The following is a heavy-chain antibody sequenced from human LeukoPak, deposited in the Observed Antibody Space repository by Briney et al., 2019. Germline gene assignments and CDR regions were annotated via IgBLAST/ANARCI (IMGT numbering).Heavy chain of an antibody. CDR1: GFTVSSNY. CDR2: INHSGST. D-gene: IGHD6-19*01. V-gene: IGHV4-34*01. J-gene: IGHJ4*02. Sequence: KTGGSLRLSCAASGFTVSSNYMSWVRQAPGKGLEWIGEINHSGSTNYNPSLKSRVTISVDTSKNQFSLKLSSVTAADTAVYYCARERQRGYSSGWYGYWGQGTLVTVSS. CDR3: ARERQRGYSSGWYGY.